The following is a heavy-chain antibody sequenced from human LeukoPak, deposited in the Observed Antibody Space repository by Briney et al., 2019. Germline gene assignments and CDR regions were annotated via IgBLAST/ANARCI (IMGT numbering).Heavy chain of an antibody. CDR1: GVNITNYLYY. CDR3: ARKFGRGTFDI. D-gene: IGHD3-16*01. Sequence: SQTLSLTCTASGVNITNYLYYWNCIAQPAGKGLESFGRIYSNGDTNYNPALKSRVTISQDKSRNQFSLELSSVTAADTAVYYCARKFGRGTFDIWGQGTLVTVSS. J-gene: IGHJ3*02. V-gene: IGHV4-61*02. CDR2: IYSNGDT.